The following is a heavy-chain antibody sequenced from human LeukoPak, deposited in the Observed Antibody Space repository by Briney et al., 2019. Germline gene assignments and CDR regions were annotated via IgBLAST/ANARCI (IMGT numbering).Heavy chain of an antibody. D-gene: IGHD3-9*01. J-gene: IGHJ4*02. V-gene: IGHV4-59*01. CDR1: GGSISSYY. Sequence: SETLSLTCTVSGGSISSYYWSWIRQPPGKGLEWIGYIYYSGSTNYNPSLKSRVTISVDTSKNQFSLKLSSVTAADTAVYYCARGPSYDILTGSNYYFDYWGQGTLVTVSS. CDR2: IYYSGST. CDR3: ARGPSYDILTGSNYYFDY.